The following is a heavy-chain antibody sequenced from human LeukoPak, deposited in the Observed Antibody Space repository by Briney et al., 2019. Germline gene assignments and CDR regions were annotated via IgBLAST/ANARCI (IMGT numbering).Heavy chain of an antibody. D-gene: IGHD3-16*01. Sequence: SETLSLTCTVSGGSISSYYWSWIRQPPGKGLEWIGYIYYSGSTNYNPSLKSRATISVDTSKNQCSLKLSSVTAADTAVYYCARLAQGGFTYYFDYWGQGTLGSVSS. CDR3: ARLAQGGFTYYFDY. V-gene: IGHV4-59*08. J-gene: IGHJ4*02. CDR1: GGSISSYY. CDR2: IYYSGST.